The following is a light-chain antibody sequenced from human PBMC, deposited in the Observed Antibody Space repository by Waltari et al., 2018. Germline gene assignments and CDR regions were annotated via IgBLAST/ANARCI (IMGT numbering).Light chain of an antibody. CDR1: QSISSY. CDR3: QQSYSIFT. Sequence: DIQMTQSPSSLSASVGDRVTITSRASQSISSYLNWYQQKPGKAPKLLNYAASSLQSGVPSRFSGSGSGTDFTLTISSLQPEDFATYYCQQSYSIFTFGPGTKVDIK. J-gene: IGKJ3*01. CDR2: AAS. V-gene: IGKV1-39*01.